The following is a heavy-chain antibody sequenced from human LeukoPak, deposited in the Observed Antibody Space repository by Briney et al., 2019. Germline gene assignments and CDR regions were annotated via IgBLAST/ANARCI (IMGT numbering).Heavy chain of an antibody. J-gene: IGHJ4*02. CDR1: GGSISSYY. D-gene: IGHD3-3*01. V-gene: IGHV4-59*01. CDR2: IYYSGST. Sequence: PSETLSLTCTVSGGSISSYYWSWIRQPPGKGLEWIGYIYYSGSTNYNPSLKSRVTISVDTSKNQSSLKLSSVTAADTAVYYCARVLVGYYDFWSGYSGGYYFDYWGQGTLVTVSS. CDR3: ARVLVGYYDFWSGYSGGYYFDY.